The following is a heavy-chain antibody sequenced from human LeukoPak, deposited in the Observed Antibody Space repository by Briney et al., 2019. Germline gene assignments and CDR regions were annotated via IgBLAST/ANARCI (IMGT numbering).Heavy chain of an antibody. CDR1: GFTFSSYA. CDR2: ISGSGGST. J-gene: IGHJ4*02. V-gene: IGHV3-23*01. Sequence: GESLRLSCAASGFTFSSYAMSWVRQAPGKGLEWVSAISGSGGSTYYADSVKGRFTISRDNSKNTLYLQMNSLRAEDTAVYYCAKRSSGSYYADFDYWGQGTLVTVSS. CDR3: AKRSSGSYYADFDY. D-gene: IGHD1-26*01.